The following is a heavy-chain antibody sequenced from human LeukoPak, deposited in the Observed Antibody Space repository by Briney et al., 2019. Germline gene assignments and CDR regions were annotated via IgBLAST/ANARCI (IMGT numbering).Heavy chain of an antibody. Sequence: ASVKVSCKASGYTFTGYYMHWVRQAPGQGLVWMGWINPNSGGTNYAQKFQGRVTMTRDTSISTAYMELRSLRSDDTAVYYCARGSGSYSYYWGQGTLVTVSS. D-gene: IGHD1-26*01. CDR2: INPNSGGT. V-gene: IGHV1-2*02. J-gene: IGHJ4*02. CDR1: GYTFTGYY. CDR3: ARGSGSYSYY.